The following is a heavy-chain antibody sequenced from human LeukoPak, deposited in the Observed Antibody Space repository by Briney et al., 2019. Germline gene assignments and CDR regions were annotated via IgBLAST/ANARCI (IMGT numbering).Heavy chain of an antibody. CDR3: ASAGYCSVTTCYFGN. CDR1: GGRFSTYT. V-gene: IGHV3-21*01. Sequence: AGSMKLCCAALGGRFSTYTMNWVRQAPRKGLEWVSSISSSISNIYYADSVKGRFTISRDNAKQSLYLQMNSLRAEDTAVYYCASAGYCSVTTCYFGNWGQGTLVTVSS. J-gene: IGHJ4*02. D-gene: IGHD2-2*01. CDR2: ISSSISNI.